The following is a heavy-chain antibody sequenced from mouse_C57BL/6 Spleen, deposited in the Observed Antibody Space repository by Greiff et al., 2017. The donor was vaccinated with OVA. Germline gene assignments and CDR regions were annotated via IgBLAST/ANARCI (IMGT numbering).Heavy chain of an antibody. CDR3: AIITAVDY. D-gene: IGHD1-1*01. CDR1: GYTFTDYE. CDR2: IDPETGGT. J-gene: IGHJ2*01. V-gene: IGHV1-15*01. Sequence: QVQLKQSGAELVRPGASVTLSCKASGYTFTDYEMHWVKQTPGHGLEWIGAIDPETGGTSYNPKFKGKAILTADKSSSPAYMEHRSLTSEDAAVDYCAIITAVDYWGQGTTLTVSS.